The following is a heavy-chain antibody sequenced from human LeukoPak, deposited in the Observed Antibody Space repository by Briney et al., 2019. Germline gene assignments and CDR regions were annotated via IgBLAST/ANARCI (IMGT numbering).Heavy chain of an antibody. V-gene: IGHV4-61*01. CDR3: AKGGYGDYNWFDP. J-gene: IGHJ5*02. D-gene: IGHD4-17*01. CDR1: GGSVSSGSYY. CDR2: IYYSGST. Sequence: PSETLSLTCTVSGGSVSSGSYYWSWIRQPPGKGLEWIGYIYYSGSTNYNPSLKSRVTISVDTSKNQFSLKPSSVTAADTAVYYCAKGGYGDYNWFDPWGQGTLVTVSS.